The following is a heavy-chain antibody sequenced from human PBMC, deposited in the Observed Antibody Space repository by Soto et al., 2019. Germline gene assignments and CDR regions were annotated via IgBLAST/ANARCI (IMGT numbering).Heavy chain of an antibody. CDR2: IKSKSEGGAR. Sequence: EVQVVESGGDLVKPGGSLRLSCVSSGFMFSSAWMSWDRQAPGKGREWVGRIKSKSEGGARDYAAAVKGRFSISRDDPKDTVYLQMYRLRAEDTAVYYCVEGWNDFWGQGTLVTVSS. J-gene: IGHJ4*02. CDR3: VEGWNDF. V-gene: IGHV3-15*01. CDR1: GFMFSSAW. D-gene: IGHD1-1*01.